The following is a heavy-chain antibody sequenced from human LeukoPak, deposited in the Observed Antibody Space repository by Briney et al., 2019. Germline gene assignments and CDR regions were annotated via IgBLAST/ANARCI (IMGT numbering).Heavy chain of an antibody. D-gene: IGHD6-13*01. CDR1: GFTFSSYW. CDR3: AREGVGSSWYRYFDY. Sequence: PGGSLRLSCAASGFTFSSYWMSWVRQAPGKGLEWVANIKQDGSEKYYVDSVKGRFTISRDNAKNSLYLQMNSLRAEDTAVYYCAREGVGSSWYRYFDYWGQGTLVTVSS. CDR2: IKQDGSEK. J-gene: IGHJ4*02. V-gene: IGHV3-7*01.